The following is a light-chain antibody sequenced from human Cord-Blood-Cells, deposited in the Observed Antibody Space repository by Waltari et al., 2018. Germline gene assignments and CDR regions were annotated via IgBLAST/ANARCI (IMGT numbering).Light chain of an antibody. Sequence: EIVMTQSPATLSVSPGERATLSCRASQSVSSNLAWYQQKPGQPPRLLIYDPSTRATGIPARFSGSGSGTEFTLTISSMQSEDFAVYYCKQYNNWPYSFGQGTKLEIK. CDR3: KQYNNWPYS. CDR2: DPS. V-gene: IGKV3-15*01. CDR1: QSVSSN. J-gene: IGKJ2*03.